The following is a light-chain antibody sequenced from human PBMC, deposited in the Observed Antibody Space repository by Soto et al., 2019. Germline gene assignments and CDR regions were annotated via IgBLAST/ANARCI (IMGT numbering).Light chain of an antibody. CDR3: HQYGDLRALT. CDR2: GAS. Sequence: EIVMTQSPATLSVSPGERATLSCRASQSVSNNLAWYQQKPGQAPRLLIYGASTRATAIPARFSGSGSGTEFTLTISSLQSEDSAFYYCHQYGDLRALTFGGGTKVEIK. V-gene: IGKV3-15*01. CDR1: QSVSNN. J-gene: IGKJ4*01.